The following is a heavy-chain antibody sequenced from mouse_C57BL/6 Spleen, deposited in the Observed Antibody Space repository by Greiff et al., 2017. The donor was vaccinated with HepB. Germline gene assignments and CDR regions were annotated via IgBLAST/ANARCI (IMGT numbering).Heavy chain of an antibody. CDR2: IYPGDGDT. CDR1: GYAFSSYW. V-gene: IGHV1-80*01. J-gene: IGHJ3*01. Sequence: VQLKESGAELVKPGASVKISCKASGYAFSSYWMNWVKQRPGKGLEWIGQIYPGDGDTNYNGKFKGKATLTADKSSSTAYMQLSSLTSEDSAVYFCARPYYDYDGRFAYWGQGTLVTVSA. CDR3: ARPYYDYDGRFAY. D-gene: IGHD2-4*01.